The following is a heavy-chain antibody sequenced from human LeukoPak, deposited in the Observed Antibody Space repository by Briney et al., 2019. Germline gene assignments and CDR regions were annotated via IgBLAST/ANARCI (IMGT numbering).Heavy chain of an antibody. D-gene: IGHD1-26*01. CDR1: GFTFDDYA. V-gene: IGHV3-30*02. J-gene: IGHJ4*02. CDR3: ATTEGELMRIDY. CDR2: IRYDGSNK. Sequence: GGSLRLSCAASGFTFDDYAMHWVRQAPGKGLEWVAFIRYDGSNKYYADSVKGRFTISRDNSKNTLYLQMNSLRAEDTAVYYCATTEGELMRIDYWGQGTLVTVSS.